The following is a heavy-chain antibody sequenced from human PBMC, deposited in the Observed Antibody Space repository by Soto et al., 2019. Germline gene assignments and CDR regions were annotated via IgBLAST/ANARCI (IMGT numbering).Heavy chain of an antibody. V-gene: IGHV3-11*01. Sequence: LRLSCAASGFTFSDYYMSWIRQAPGKGLEWVSYISSSGSTIYYADSVKGRFTISRDNAKNSLYLQMNSLRAEDTAVYYCARSRYYDFWSGYPRHYYMDVWGKGTTVTVSS. CDR2: ISSSGSTI. CDR3: ARSRYYDFWSGYPRHYYMDV. CDR1: GFTFSDYY. D-gene: IGHD3-3*01. J-gene: IGHJ6*03.